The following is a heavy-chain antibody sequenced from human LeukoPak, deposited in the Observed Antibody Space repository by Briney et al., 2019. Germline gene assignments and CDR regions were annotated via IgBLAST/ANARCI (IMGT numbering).Heavy chain of an antibody. Sequence: GGSLRLSCAASGFTFSGSPMHWVRQASGKGLEWVGRIRSKAHTYATAYAASMKGRFTISRDDSKNTAYLQINSLKTEDTAVYYCTRVVPAAYGYSSSWYEYYFDYWGQGTLVTVSS. CDR1: GFTFSGSP. CDR2: IRSKAHTYAT. V-gene: IGHV3-73*01. D-gene: IGHD6-13*01. J-gene: IGHJ4*02. CDR3: TRVVPAAYGYSSSWYEYYFDY.